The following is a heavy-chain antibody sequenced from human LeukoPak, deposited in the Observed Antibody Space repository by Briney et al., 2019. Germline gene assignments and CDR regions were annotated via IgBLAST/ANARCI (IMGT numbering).Heavy chain of an antibody. CDR1: GGSISSYY. Sequence: PSETLSLTCTVSGGSISSYYWSWIRQPPGKGLEWIGYIYTSGSTNYNPSLKSRVTISVDTSKNQFSLKLSSVTAADTAVYYCARDPVREFIPAAQYGMDVWGQGTTVTVSS. J-gene: IGHJ6*02. D-gene: IGHD2-2*01. CDR3: ARDPVREFIPAAQYGMDV. V-gene: IGHV4-4*09. CDR2: IYTSGST.